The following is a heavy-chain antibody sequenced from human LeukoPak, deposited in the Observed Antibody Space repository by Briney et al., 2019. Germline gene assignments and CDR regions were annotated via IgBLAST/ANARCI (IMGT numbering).Heavy chain of an antibody. J-gene: IGHJ4*02. CDR3: VGISSGYYFDY. Sequence: GGSLRLSCAASGFTLSSYAMSWVRQAPGKGLEWVSAISGSGGSTYYADSVKGRFTISRDNSKNTLYLQMNSLRAEDTAVYYCVGISSGYYFDYWGQGTLVTVSS. D-gene: IGHD3-22*01. CDR2: ISGSGGST. CDR1: GFTLSSYA. V-gene: IGHV3-23*01.